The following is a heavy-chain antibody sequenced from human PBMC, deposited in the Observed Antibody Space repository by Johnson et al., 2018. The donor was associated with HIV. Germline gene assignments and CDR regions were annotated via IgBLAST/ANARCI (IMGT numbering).Heavy chain of an antibody. CDR1: RFTFSSYA. CDR3: AKSWHSGSLYDAFHI. D-gene: IGHD1-26*01. J-gene: IGHJ3*02. CDR2: ISYDGSKK. V-gene: IGHV3-30*04. Sequence: QVQLVESGGGVVQPGRSLRLSCAASRFTFSSYAMHWVRQAPGKGLEWVAIISYDGSKKFYADSVKGRFTISRDNSKNTLFLQINSLRTEDTAVYYCAKSWHSGSLYDAFHIWGQGTMVTVSS.